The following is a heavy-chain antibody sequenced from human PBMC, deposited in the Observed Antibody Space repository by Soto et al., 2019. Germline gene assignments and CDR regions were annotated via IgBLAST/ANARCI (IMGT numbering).Heavy chain of an antibody. CDR1: GGSFNRHT. V-gene: IGHV1-69*01. D-gene: IGHD3-22*01. CDR3: ARGWGYDSTDYYYAY. Sequence: QVPLVQSGAEVRKPGSSVRVSCKASGGSFNRHTISWVRQAPGQGLEWMGGIIPIFGTANHAQKFQGRVTIIADESTSTVYMEFSRLRSDDTAIYYCARGWGYDSTDYYYAYWGQGTLVIVSS. CDR2: IIPIFGTA. J-gene: IGHJ4*02.